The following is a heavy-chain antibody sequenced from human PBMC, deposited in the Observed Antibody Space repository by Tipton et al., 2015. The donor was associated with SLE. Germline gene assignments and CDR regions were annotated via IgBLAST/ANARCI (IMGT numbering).Heavy chain of an antibody. V-gene: IGHV1-46*01. CDR1: GYTFTSYG. CDR2: INPSGGST. J-gene: IGHJ4*02. Sequence: QSGAEVKKPGESLRISCKGSGYTFTSYGISWVRQAPGQGLHWMGIINPSGGSTTYAQKFQGRVTMTRDTSTSTVYMELSSLRSEDTAVYYCARGSGWYYYWGQGTLVTVSS. D-gene: IGHD6-19*01. CDR3: ARGSGWYYY.